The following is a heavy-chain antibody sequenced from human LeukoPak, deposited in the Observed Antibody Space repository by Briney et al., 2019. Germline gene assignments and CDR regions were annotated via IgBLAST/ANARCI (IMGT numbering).Heavy chain of an antibody. CDR3: ASSHYDILTGYYPMIAFDI. Sequence: ASVKVSCKASGYTFTSYGISWVRQAPGQGLEWMGWISAYNGNTNYAQKLQGRVTMTTDTSTSTAYMELRSLRSDDTAVYYCASSHYDILTGYYPMIAFDIWGQGTMVTVSS. J-gene: IGHJ3*02. D-gene: IGHD3-9*01. V-gene: IGHV1-18*01. CDR2: ISAYNGNT. CDR1: GYTFTSYG.